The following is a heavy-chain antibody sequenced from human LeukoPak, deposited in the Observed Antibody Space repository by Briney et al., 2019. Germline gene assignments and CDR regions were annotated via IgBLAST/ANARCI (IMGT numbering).Heavy chain of an antibody. CDR1: GFTFSSCS. CDR3: ARVSSGWPLDY. J-gene: IGHJ4*02. CDR2: ISSSSSYI. V-gene: IGHV3-21*01. D-gene: IGHD6-19*01. Sequence: GGSLRLSCAASGFTFSSCSMNWVRQAPGKGLEWVSSISSSSSYIYYADSVKGRFTISRDNAKNSLYLQMNSLRAEDTAVYYCARVSSGWPLDYWGQGTLVTVSS.